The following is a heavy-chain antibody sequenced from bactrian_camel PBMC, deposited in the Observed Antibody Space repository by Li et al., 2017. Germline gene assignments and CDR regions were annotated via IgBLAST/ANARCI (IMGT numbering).Heavy chain of an antibody. CDR3: AADGEMVVTAFNY. CDR2: IESDGST. CDR1: GYLNRPYC. J-gene: IGHJ4*01. Sequence: HVQLVESGGGSVQAGGSLRLSCAASGYLNRPYCMGWFRQIPDREREGVAGIESDGSTSYADSVKGRFTISQDSAKNTLYLRLNSLRTEDTAVYYCAADGEMVVTAFNYWGQGTQVTVS. V-gene: IGHV3S53*01. D-gene: IGHD2*01.